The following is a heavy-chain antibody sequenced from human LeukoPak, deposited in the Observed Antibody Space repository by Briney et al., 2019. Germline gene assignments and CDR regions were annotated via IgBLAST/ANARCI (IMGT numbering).Heavy chain of an antibody. V-gene: IGHV1-18*01. J-gene: IGHJ4*02. D-gene: IGHD3-3*01. CDR1: GYTFTSYG. Sequence: GASVKVSCKASGYTFTSYGISWVRQAPGQGLEWMGWISAYNGNTNYAQKLQGRVTMTTDTSTSTAYMELRSLRSDDTAVYYCARVTYYDFWSGYWGQPPSFDYWGQGTLVTVSP. CDR2: ISAYNGNT. CDR3: ARVTYYDFWSGYWGQPPSFDY.